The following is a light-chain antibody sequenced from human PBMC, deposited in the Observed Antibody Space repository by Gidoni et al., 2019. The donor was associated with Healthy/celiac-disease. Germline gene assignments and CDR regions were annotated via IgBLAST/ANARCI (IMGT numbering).Light chain of an antibody. CDR2: GAS. CDR1: QRVTSSY. Sequence: EIALTQSPGTLSLSPGERATLSRGASQRVTSSYVAWYPQKAGPAPRLLIYGASIRAPGIPGRFSGSGSGTDFTLTISRLEPEDFAVYHSQQYGSSPAWTFGQGTKVEIK. J-gene: IGKJ1*01. V-gene: IGKV3-20*01. CDR3: QQYGSSPAWT.